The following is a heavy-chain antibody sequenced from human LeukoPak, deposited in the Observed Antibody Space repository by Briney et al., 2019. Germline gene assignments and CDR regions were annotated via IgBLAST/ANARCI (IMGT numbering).Heavy chain of an antibody. D-gene: IGHD2-2*01. Sequence: SETLSLTCTVSGGSISSSSYYWGWIRQPPGKGLEWIGSIYYSGSTYYNPSLKSRVTISVDTSKNQFSLKLSSVTAADTAVYYCARPRRPPCPSFYGNWFDPWGQGTLVTVSS. J-gene: IGHJ5*02. V-gene: IGHV4-39*01. CDR1: GGSISSSSYY. CDR2: IYYSGST. CDR3: ARPRRPPCPSFYGNWFDP.